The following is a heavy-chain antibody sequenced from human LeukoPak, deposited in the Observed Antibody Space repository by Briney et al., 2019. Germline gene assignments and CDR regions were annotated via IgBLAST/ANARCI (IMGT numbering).Heavy chain of an antibody. CDR1: AASISSSTYY. V-gene: IGHV4-39*01. J-gene: IGHJ6*03. D-gene: IGHD3-22*01. CDR3: ARLTHSYCYDGPGYYPYDYMDV. Sequence: SETLSLTCSASAASISSSTYYWGWIRQPPGKGLELIGRISSSATTYYNRSLTTRVTMSVDTSWNLFSMRLHSETAADMAVSYCARLTHSYCYDGPGYYPYDYMDVWGEGTTVTVSS. CDR2: ISSSATT.